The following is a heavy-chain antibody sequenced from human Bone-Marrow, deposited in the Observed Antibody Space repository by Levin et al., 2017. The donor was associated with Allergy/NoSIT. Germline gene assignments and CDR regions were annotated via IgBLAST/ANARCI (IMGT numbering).Heavy chain of an antibody. D-gene: IGHD3-10*01. J-gene: IGHJ4*02. CDR3: AKGGSLDS. Sequence: PGGSLRLSCAVSGLTFSDYGFHWVRQAPGRGLEWVALSSNDGNNQFYADSMKGRFTISRDKSKNTLYLQINNLRVEDTAVYYCAKGGSLDSWGQGTLVTVAS. CDR2: SSNDGNNQ. CDR1: GLTFSDYG. V-gene: IGHV3-30*18.